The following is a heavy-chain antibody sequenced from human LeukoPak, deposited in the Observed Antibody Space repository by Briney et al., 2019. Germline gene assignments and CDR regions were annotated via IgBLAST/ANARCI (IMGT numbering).Heavy chain of an antibody. CDR3: AKVTGGDMITYGGLDY. V-gene: IGHV3-30*04. Sequence: TGGSLRLSCVASGLTFSNSAMHWVRQAPGRGLEWVAIMSFDGSHERYGDSVKGRFTLSRDNSKNTLYLQINSLRAEDTAVYYCAKVTGGDMITYGGLDYWGQGTLVTVSS. CDR2: MSFDGSHE. D-gene: IGHD3-16*01. CDR1: GLTFSNSA. J-gene: IGHJ4*02.